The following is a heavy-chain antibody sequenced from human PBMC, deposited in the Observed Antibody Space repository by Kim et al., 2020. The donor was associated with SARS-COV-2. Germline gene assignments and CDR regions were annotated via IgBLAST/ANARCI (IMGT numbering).Heavy chain of an antibody. Sequence: QKFQGRVTITRDTSASTAYMELSSLRSEDTAVYYCARAAVLLWFGASFDYWGQGTLVTVSS. D-gene: IGHD3-10*01. CDR3: ARAAVLLWFGASFDY. J-gene: IGHJ4*02. V-gene: IGHV1-3*01.